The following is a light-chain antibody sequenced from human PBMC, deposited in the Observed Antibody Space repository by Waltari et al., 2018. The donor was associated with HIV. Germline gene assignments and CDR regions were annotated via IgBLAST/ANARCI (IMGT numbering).Light chain of an antibody. CDR3: SSFAGSNKL. V-gene: IGLV2-8*01. Sequence: QSALTQPPSASGSPGPSVNISCTGATSYIHDYNFISWYQQYSGKAPKLIIFEVTKRPSGVPDRFSGSRAGNTASLIVSGLQAEDEAVYFCSSFAGSNKLFGGGTKLTVL. CDR2: EVT. J-gene: IGLJ2*01. CDR1: TSYIHDYNF.